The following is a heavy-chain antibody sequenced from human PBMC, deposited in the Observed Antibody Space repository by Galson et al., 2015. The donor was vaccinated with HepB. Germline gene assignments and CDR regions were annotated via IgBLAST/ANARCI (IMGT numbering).Heavy chain of an antibody. CDR2: IRSKVNSYTT. CDR1: GFTFSGSA. D-gene: IGHD6-19*01. J-gene: IGHJ4*02. Sequence: SLRLSCAASGFTFSGSAMHWVRKASGKGLEWVGRIRSKVNSYTTAYAESVRGRFTISRDDSKNTAYLQMNSLKTEDTAVYYCTRPGYTSGWRDYWGQGTLVTVSS. CDR3: TRPGYTSGWRDY. V-gene: IGHV3-73*01.